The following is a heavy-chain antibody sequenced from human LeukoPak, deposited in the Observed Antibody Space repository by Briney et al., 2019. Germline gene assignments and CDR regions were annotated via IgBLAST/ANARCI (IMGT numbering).Heavy chain of an antibody. CDR1: GFTFSSYS. J-gene: IGHJ4*02. V-gene: IGHV3-21*04. D-gene: IGHD3-10*01. CDR3: AKSSYPLLWFGELYFDY. CDR2: ISSSSSYI. Sequence: GGSLRLSCAASGFTFSSYSMNWVRQAPGKGLEWVSSISSSSSYIYYADSVKGRFTISRDNAKNSLYLQMNSLRAEDTAVYYCAKSSYPLLWFGELYFDYWGQGTLVTVSS.